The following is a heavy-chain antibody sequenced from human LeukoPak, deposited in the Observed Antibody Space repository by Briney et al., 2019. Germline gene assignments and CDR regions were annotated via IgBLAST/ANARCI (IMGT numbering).Heavy chain of an antibody. J-gene: IGHJ4*02. CDR3: ARDWFHAIDY. D-gene: IGHD2/OR15-2a*01. Sequence: GGSLRLSCAASGFTFSNAWMSWVRQDPGKGREWVGRIKSKTDGGTTDYAAPVKGRFTISRDNAKNTLYLQMNSLRAEDTAVYYCARDWFHAIDYWGQGTLVTVSS. CDR2: IKSKTDGGTT. V-gene: IGHV3-15*05. CDR1: GFTFSNAW.